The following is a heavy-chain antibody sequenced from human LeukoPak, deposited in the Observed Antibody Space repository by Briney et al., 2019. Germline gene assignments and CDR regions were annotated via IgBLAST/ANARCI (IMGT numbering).Heavy chain of an antibody. Sequence: GGSLTLSCAASGFTFSSYAMSWVRQAPARGLEWVSSLRGDGETFYIDSVKGRFTHSRDESRNTVYLQLNNLRVEDTAVYFCAKASWVSRADAVLWGQGTLVTVSS. CDR3: AKASWVSRADAVL. CDR1: GFTFSSYA. CDR2: LRGDGET. D-gene: IGHD3-16*01. V-gene: IGHV3-23*01. J-gene: IGHJ4*02.